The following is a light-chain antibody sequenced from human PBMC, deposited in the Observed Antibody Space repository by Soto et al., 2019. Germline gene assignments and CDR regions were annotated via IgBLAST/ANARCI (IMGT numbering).Light chain of an antibody. CDR3: QQYDSSPRT. CDR1: QSVNNKY. CDR2: LGS. J-gene: IGKJ1*01. V-gene: IGKV3-20*01. Sequence: EIVLTQTPGTLSLSPGDRATLSCRASQSVNNKYLAWYQQKPGQAPRLLIYLGSTRASGIQDRFSGSGSGTDFTLTIRRLEPEDFAVYYCQQYDSSPRTFGQGTKVDFK.